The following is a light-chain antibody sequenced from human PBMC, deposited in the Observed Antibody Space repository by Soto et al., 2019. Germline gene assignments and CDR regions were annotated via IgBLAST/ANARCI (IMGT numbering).Light chain of an antibody. J-gene: IGKJ3*01. Sequence: EIVMTQSPATLSVSPGERATLSCRASQSVSSNLAWYQQKPGQAPRLLIYGASTRATGIPARFSGSGSGTDFTHTISSLQSADFAVYYCQQYNNWPFTFGPGTKVDIK. CDR1: QSVSSN. CDR2: GAS. V-gene: IGKV3-15*01. CDR3: QQYNNWPFT.